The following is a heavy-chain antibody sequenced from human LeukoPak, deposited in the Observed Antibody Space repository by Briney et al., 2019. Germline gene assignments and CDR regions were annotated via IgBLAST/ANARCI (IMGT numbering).Heavy chain of an antibody. V-gene: IGHV3-53*01. D-gene: IGHD3-16*01. CDR2: IYSGGNT. Sequence: GGSLRLSCAASGFTVSSNYMSWVRQAPGKGLEWVSVIYSGGNTYYADSVKGRFTISRDNSKNTLYLQMNSLRAEDTAVYYCARGSGGPNYFDYWGQGTLVTVSS. J-gene: IGHJ4*02. CDR3: ARGSGGPNYFDY. CDR1: GFTVSSNY.